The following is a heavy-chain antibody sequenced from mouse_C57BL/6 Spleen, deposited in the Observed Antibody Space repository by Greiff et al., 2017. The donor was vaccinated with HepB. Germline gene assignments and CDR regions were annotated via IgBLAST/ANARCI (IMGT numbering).Heavy chain of an antibody. CDR2: IYPSDSET. CDR1: GYTFTSYW. D-gene: IGHD2-5*01. J-gene: IGHJ2*01. Sequence: VQLQQPGAELVRPGSSVKLSCKASGYTFTSYWMDWVKQRPGQGLEWIGNIYPSDSETHYNQKFKDKATLTVDKSSSTAYMQLSSLTSEDSAVYYCAREAAYYSKSPFDYWGQGTTLTVSS. V-gene: IGHV1-61*01. CDR3: AREAAYYSKSPFDY.